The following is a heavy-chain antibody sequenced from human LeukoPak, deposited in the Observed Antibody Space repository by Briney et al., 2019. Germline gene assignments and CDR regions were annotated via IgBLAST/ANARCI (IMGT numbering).Heavy chain of an antibody. J-gene: IGHJ6*02. V-gene: IGHV4-34*01. Sequence: SETLSLTCAVYGGSFSGYYWSWIHQPPGKGLEWIGEINHSGSTNYNPSLKSRVTISVDTSKNQFSLKLSSVTAADTAVYYCARVAQPYYYYYYGMDVWGQGTTVTVSS. CDR3: ARVAQPYYYYYYGMDV. CDR2: INHSGST. D-gene: IGHD6-13*01. CDR1: GGSFSGYY.